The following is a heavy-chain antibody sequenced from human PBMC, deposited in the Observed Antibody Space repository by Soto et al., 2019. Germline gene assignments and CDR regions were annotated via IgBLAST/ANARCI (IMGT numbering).Heavy chain of an antibody. V-gene: IGHV4-59*03. CDR2: VHESGST. CDR3: ARGNREIINSFFDY. CDR1: GDSISNFY. Sequence: PSETLSLTCSVSGDSISNFYWSWIRQTAGRGLEWIGCVHESGSTDYNPSLKGRVTISLHTSKSQFSLSMRSATAADTDTYYCARGNREIINSFFDYWGQGTPVTVSS. J-gene: IGHJ4*02. D-gene: IGHD1-26*01.